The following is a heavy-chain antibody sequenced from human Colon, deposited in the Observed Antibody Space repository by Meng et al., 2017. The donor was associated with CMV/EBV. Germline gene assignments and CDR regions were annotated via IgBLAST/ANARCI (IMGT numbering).Heavy chain of an antibody. CDR2: IKSDGSST. J-gene: IGHJ3*02. Sequence: GESLKISCAASGFTFSGYWMHWVRQVPGKGLVWVSRIKSDGSSTNYADSVKGRFTISRDNAKNSLFLEMNSLRAEDTALYYCVKETAVTGDDAFDIWGQGTMVTVSS. CDR1: GFTFSGYW. D-gene: IGHD2-21*02. CDR3: VKETAVTGDDAFDI. V-gene: IGHV3-74*01.